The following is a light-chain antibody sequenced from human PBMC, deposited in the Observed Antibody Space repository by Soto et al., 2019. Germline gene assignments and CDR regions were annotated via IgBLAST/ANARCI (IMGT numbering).Light chain of an antibody. Sequence: DIQLTQSSSLLSASVGDRVTITCRASQGINIFLAWFQQKPGKAPNLLISAASTLQSGVPSRFSGSGSETEFTLTITSLQPEDSATYDGQQRNSYPRTFGQGTKV. V-gene: IGKV1-9*01. CDR1: QGINIF. CDR2: AAS. CDR3: QQRNSYPRT. J-gene: IGKJ2*01.